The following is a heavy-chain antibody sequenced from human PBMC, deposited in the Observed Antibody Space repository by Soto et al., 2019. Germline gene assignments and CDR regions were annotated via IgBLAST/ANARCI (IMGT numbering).Heavy chain of an antibody. V-gene: IGHV3-33*01. D-gene: IGHD2-15*01. CDR1: GFTFSSYG. CDR3: VRYCSGGSGYSALLYYYGMDV. CDR2: IWYDGSNK. J-gene: IGHJ6*02. Sequence: PGGSLRLSCAASGFTFSSYGMHWVRQAPGKGLEWVAVIWYDGSNKYYADSVKGRFTISRDNSKNTLYLQMNSLRAEDTAVYYCVRYCSGGSGYSALLYYYGMDVWGQGTTVTVSS.